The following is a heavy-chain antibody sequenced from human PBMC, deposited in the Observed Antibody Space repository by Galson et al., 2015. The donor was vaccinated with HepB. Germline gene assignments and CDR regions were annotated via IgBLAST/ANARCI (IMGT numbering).Heavy chain of an antibody. V-gene: IGHV3-21*01. D-gene: IGHD5-18*01. J-gene: IGHJ4*02. Sequence: SLRLSCAASGFIFSNYAMNWVRQAPGKGLRWVSFISGSSRDIYYGDSMKGRITISRDNAKNSLYLQMHSLRDEDTAVYYCARTDTVMVKYFDSWGQGTLVTVSS. CDR2: ISGSSRDI. CDR1: GFIFSNYA. CDR3: ARTDTVMVKYFDS.